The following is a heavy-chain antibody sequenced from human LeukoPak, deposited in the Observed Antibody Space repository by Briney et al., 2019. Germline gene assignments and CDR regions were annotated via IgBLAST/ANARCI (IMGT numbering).Heavy chain of an antibody. J-gene: IGHJ4*02. Sequence: QPGGSLRLSCAASGFTFSSYAMSWVRQAPGKGLEWVSAISGSGGSTYYADSVKGRFTISRDNSKNTLYLQVNSLRAEDTAVYYCAKEGPSPHYVWGSYRPNYFDYWGQGTLVTVSS. V-gene: IGHV3-23*01. CDR1: GFTFSSYA. CDR3: AKEGPSPHYVWGSYRPNYFDY. CDR2: ISGSGGST. D-gene: IGHD3-16*02.